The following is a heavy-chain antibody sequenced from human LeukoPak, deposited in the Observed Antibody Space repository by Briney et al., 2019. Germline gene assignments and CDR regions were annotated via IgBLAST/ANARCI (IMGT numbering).Heavy chain of an antibody. V-gene: IGHV3-7*01. J-gene: IGHJ4*02. CDR3: ARGSGSALYY. CDR1: GFTFSNYW. CDR2: IKQDGSEI. Sequence: GGSLRLSCAASGFTFSNYWMTWVRQAPGKGLEWVANIKQDGSEISYVDSVKGRFTISRDNAKNSLYLQMNNLRVEDTAVYYCARGSGSALYYWGQGTLVTVSS. D-gene: IGHD1-26*01.